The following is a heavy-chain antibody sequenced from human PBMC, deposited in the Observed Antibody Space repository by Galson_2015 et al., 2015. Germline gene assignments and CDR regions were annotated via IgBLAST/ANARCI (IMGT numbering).Heavy chain of an antibody. D-gene: IGHD4-11*01. CDR1: GGSISSGGYY. V-gene: IGHV4-31*03. CDR2: IYYSGST. J-gene: IGHJ4*02. CDR3: ASQKITTGVDY. Sequence: TLSLTCTVSGGSISSGGYYWSWIRQHPGKGLEWIGYIYYSGSTYYNPSLKSRVTISVDTSKNQFSLKLSSVTAADTAVYYCASQKITTGVDYWGQGTLVTVSS.